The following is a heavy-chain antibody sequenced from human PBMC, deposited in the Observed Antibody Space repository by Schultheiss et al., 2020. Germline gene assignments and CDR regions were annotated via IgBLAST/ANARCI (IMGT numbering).Heavy chain of an antibody. J-gene: IGHJ4*02. CDR2: ISSSSSYI. D-gene: IGHD3-16*01. V-gene: IGHV3-21*04. Sequence: GGSLRLSCAASGFTVSSNEMSWVRQAPGKGLEWVSSISSSSSYIYYADSVKGRFTISRDNSKNTLYLQMNSLRAEDTAVYYCAKPGGWGQGTLVTVSS. CDR1: GFTVSSNE. CDR3: AKPGG.